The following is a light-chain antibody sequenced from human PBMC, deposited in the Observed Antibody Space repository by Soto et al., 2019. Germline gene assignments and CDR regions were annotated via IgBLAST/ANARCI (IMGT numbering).Light chain of an antibody. V-gene: IGKV3D-20*01. CDR2: DAS. Sequence: EIVLTQSPATLSLSPGERATLSCGASQNVGSTFLAWYQQKPGLAPRLLIYDASSRATGIPDRFSGSGSGTDFTLTSSRLEAEDFAVYYCQHYGSSPWTFGQGTKVEIK. CDR1: QNVGSTF. J-gene: IGKJ1*01. CDR3: QHYGSSPWT.